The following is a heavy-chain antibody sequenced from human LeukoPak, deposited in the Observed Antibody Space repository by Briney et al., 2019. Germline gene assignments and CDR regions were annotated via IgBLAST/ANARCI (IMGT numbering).Heavy chain of an antibody. D-gene: IGHD3-10*01. CDR1: GGSLSSYY. J-gene: IGHJ6*03. V-gene: IGHV4-59*01. CDR3: ASGGSVVYYYYMDV. CDR2: IYYSGST. Sequence: SETLSLTCTVSGGSLSSYYWSWIRQPPGKGLEWIGYIYYSGSTNYNPSLKSRVTISVDTSKNQFSLKLSSVTAADTAVYYCASGGSVVYYYYMDVWGKGTTVTVSS.